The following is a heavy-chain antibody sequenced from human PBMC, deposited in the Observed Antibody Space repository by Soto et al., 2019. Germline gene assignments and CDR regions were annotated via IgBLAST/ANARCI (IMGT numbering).Heavy chain of an antibody. D-gene: IGHD5-12*01. CDR3: AKYSEYICYDPFR. CDR1: GFTFSNYA. J-gene: IGHJ4*02. V-gene: IGHV3-30*18. Sequence: QVQLVESGGGVVQPGRSLRLSCAASGFTFSNYAMHWVRQAPGKGLAWVAVISYDGSNEYYADSVKGRFTIARDSSKKTVHLQMNSLRPEDTAVYYCAKYSEYICYDPFRWGQGTLVSVSS. CDR2: ISYDGSNE.